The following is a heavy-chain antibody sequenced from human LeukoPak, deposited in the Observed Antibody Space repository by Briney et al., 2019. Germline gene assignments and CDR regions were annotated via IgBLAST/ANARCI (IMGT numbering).Heavy chain of an antibody. CDR1: GFTFSSYW. CDR3: ARVFHYYDSSGLDY. CDR2: IKQDGSEK. V-gene: IGHV3-7*01. J-gene: IGHJ4*02. D-gene: IGHD3-22*01. Sequence: GGSLRLSCAASGFTFSSYWMTWVRQAPGKGLEWVANIKQDGSEKYYVGSVKGRFTISRDNAKNSLYLQMNSLRAEDTAVYYCARVFHYYDSSGLDYWGQGTLVTVSS.